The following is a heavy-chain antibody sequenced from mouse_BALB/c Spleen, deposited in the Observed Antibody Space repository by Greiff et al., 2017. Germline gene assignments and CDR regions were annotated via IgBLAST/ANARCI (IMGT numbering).Heavy chain of an antibody. Sequence: EVKLEESGPGLVKPSQSLSLTCTVTGYSITSDYAWNWLRQFPGNKLEWMGYISYSGSTCYSTSLKSRISITRDTSKNQFFLQLNSVTTEETATYDCARECDYYGHYFDYWGQGTTLTVSS. CDR2: ISYSGST. V-gene: IGHV3-2*02. J-gene: IGHJ2*01. D-gene: IGHD1-1*01. CDR1: GYSITSDYA. CDR3: ARECDYYGHYFDY.